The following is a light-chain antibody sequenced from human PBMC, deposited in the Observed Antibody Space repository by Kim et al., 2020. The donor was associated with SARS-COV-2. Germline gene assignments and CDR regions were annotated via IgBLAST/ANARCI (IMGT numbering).Light chain of an antibody. V-gene: IGLV1-40*01. Sequence: QSVLTQPPSVSGAPGQKVTISCTGSSSNIGAGYDVQWYQQIPGTAPKVLIYGNSNRPSGVPDRFSGSKSGTSASLAITGLQAEDEADYYCQSHDSSLSGWVFGGGTQLTVL. CDR2: GNS. J-gene: IGLJ3*02. CDR1: SSNIGAGYD. CDR3: QSHDSSLSGWV.